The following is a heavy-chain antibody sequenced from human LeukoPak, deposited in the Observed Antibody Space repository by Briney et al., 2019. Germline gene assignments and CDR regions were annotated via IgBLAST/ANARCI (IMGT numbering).Heavy chain of an antibody. CDR2: IYYSGST. V-gene: IGHV4-59*08. J-gene: IGHJ4*02. CDR1: GGSISSYY. CDR3: ARVRFRGSGSYLQIDY. D-gene: IGHD1-26*01. Sequence: SETLSLTCTVSGGSISSYYWSWIRQPPGKGLEWIGYIYYSGSTNYNPSLKSRVTMSVDTSKNQFSLKLSSVTAADTAVYYCARVRFRGSGSYLQIDYWGQGTLVTVSS.